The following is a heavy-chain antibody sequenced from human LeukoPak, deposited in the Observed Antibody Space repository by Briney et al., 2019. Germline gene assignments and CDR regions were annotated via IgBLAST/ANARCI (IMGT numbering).Heavy chain of an antibody. J-gene: IGHJ4*02. CDR1: GGSFSGYY. Sequence: SETLSLTCAVYGGSFSGYYWSWIRRPPGKGLEWIGEINHSGSTNYNPSLKSRVTISVDTSKNQFSLKLSSVTAADTAVYYCARGLSHQEPVNFDYWGQGTLVTVSS. V-gene: IGHV4-34*01. CDR2: INHSGST. CDR3: ARGLSHQEPVNFDY. D-gene: IGHD3-16*02.